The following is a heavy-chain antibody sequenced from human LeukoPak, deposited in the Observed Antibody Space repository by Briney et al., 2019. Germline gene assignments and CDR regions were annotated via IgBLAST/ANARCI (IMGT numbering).Heavy chain of an antibody. D-gene: IGHD4-17*01. J-gene: IGHJ3*02. CDR1: GFTFSSYG. CDR3: AKDHSSDYGDYVPDAFDI. V-gene: IGHV3-30*02. Sequence: GGSLRLSCAASGFTFSSYGMHWVRQDPGEGLEWVAVIWYGGSNKYYADSVKGRFTISRDNSKNTLYLQMNSLRAEDTAVYYCAKDHSSDYGDYVPDAFDIWGQGTMVTVSS. CDR2: IWYGGSNK.